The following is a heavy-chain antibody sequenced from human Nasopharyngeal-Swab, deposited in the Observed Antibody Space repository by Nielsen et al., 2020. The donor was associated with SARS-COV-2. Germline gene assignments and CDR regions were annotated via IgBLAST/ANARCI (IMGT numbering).Heavy chain of an antibody. CDR2: INAGNGNT. CDR3: ARSRTYYDILTGSPVYYYYYGMDV. Sequence: ASVKVSCKASGYTFTSYAMHWVRQAPGQRLEWMGWINAGNGNTKYSQKFQGRVTITRDTSTSTAYMELSSLRSEDTAVYYCARSRTYYDILTGSPVYYYYYGMDVWGQGTTVTVSS. D-gene: IGHD3-9*01. J-gene: IGHJ6*02. V-gene: IGHV1-3*01. CDR1: GYTFTSYA.